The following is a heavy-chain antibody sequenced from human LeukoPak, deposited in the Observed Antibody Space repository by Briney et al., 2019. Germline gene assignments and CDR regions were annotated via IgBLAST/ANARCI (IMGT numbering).Heavy chain of an antibody. J-gene: IGHJ4*02. CDR1: GFTFSSYS. CDR2: IRYDGSNK. V-gene: IGHV3-30*02. CDR3: AKDQLVGFDY. D-gene: IGHD1-1*01. Sequence: GGSLRLSCAASGFTFSSYSMNWVRQAPGKGLEWVAFIRYDGSNKYCADSVKGRFTISRDNSKNTLYLQMNSLRAEDTAVYYCAKDQLVGFDYWGQGTLVTVSS.